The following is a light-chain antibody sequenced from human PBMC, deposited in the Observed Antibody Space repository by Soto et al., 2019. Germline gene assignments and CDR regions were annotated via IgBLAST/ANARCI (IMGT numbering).Light chain of an antibody. CDR2: IAS. CDR3: QQLDSMPIT. CDR1: QGISSY. V-gene: IGKV1-9*01. J-gene: IGKJ5*01. Sequence: DIHLSQSSSFLSASVGDRINITWRASQGISSYLAWYQQKKGEAPKILISIASILQSGVPSRFSGSGYGTDVVLTISSLQTEDSATYYCQQLDSMPITFGQGTRLEIK.